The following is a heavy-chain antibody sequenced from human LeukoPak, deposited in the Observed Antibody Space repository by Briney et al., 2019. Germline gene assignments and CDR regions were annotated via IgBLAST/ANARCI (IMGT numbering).Heavy chain of an antibody. V-gene: IGHV3-74*01. CDR3: ARDAVDTANAV. CDR2: INSDGSIT. J-gene: IGHJ6*02. CDR1: GFTFTTYW. D-gene: IGHD5-18*01. Sequence: GGSLRLSCAASGFTFTTYWMHWVRQAPGKGLVWVSHINSDGSITSYADSVKGRFTISRDSAKNTLYLQMNSLRAEDTAVYYCARDAVDTANAVWGQGTTVTVSS.